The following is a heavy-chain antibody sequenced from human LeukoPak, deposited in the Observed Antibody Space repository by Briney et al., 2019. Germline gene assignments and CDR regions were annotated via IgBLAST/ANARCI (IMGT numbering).Heavy chain of an antibody. V-gene: IGHV4-4*07. D-gene: IGHD3-22*01. Sequence: PSETLSLTCTVSGGSISSYYWSWIRQPAGKGLEWIGRIYTSGSTNYNPSLKSRVTMSVDTSKNQFSLKLSSVTAADTAVYYCARVGVNTMIVVVTSHNRFDPWGQGTLVTVSS. CDR1: GGSISSYY. CDR3: ARVGVNTMIVVVTSHNRFDP. CDR2: IYTSGST. J-gene: IGHJ5*02.